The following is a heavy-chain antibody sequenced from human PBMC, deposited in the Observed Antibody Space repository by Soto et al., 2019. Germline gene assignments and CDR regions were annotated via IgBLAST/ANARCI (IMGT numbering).Heavy chain of an antibody. V-gene: IGHV3-53*01. Sequence: GGSLRLSCAALGFTISGKKYVAWVRQAPGKGLEWVSALYDLDGSFYAASVKGRFTTSSDSSKTTVYLQMNDLRPDDTAVYYCATWHEREHAYDVWGQGTTVTVSS. D-gene: IGHD1-1*01. J-gene: IGHJ3*01. CDR3: ATWHEREHAYDV. CDR2: LYDLDGS. CDR1: GFTISGKKY.